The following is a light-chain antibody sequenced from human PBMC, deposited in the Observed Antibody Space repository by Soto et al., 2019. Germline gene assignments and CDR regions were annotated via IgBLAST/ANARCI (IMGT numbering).Light chain of an antibody. J-gene: IGLJ1*01. V-gene: IGLV2-14*01. CDR3: SSYTSSSIDDV. CDR2: EVS. CDR1: SSDVGGYNY. Sequence: QSVLTQPASVSGSPGQSITISCTGTSSDVGGYNYVSWYQQHPGKAPELMIYEVSNRPSGVSNRFSGSKSGNTASLTISGLQAEDEADYYCSSYTSSSIDDVFGTGTKVTVL.